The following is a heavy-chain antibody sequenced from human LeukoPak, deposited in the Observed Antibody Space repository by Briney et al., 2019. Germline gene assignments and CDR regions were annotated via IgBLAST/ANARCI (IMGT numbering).Heavy chain of an antibody. V-gene: IGHV4-59*01. CDR1: GGSISGYH. D-gene: IGHD3-3*01. CDR3: ARGRSAGYGVALYYFDY. Sequence: PSETLSLTCNVSGGSISGYHWSWIRQPPGKGLEWLGYIYYSGSSNYNPSLKSRVTMSADTSKNQFSLKLSSVTAADTAVYYCARGRSAGYGVALYYFDYWGQGTLVTVSS. CDR2: IYYSGSS. J-gene: IGHJ4*02.